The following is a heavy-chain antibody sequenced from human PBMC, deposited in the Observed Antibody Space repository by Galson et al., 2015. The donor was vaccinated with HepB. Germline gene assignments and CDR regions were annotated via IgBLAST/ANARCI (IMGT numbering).Heavy chain of an antibody. D-gene: IGHD3-22*01. V-gene: IGHV3-21*01. CDR1: GFTFSSYS. CDR3: VSYYDSSADWSLGYYMDV. J-gene: IGHJ6*03. CDR2: ISSSSSYI. Sequence: SLRLSCAASGFTFSSYSMNWVRQAPGKGLEWVSSISSSSSYIYYADSVKGRFTISRDNAKNSLYLQMNSLRAEDTAVYYCVSYYDSSADWSLGYYMDVWGKGATVTVSS.